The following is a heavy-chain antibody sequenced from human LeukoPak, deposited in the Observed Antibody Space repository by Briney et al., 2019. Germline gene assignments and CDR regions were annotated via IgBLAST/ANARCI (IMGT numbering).Heavy chain of an antibody. D-gene: IGHD6-19*01. CDR2: TRHDDSDK. CDR3: AKDMRSGWCNWFDP. J-gene: IGHJ5*02. Sequence: PGGSLRLSYAASGFTFNDYGMHWVRQAPGKGLEWVAFTRHDDSDKQYGDSVKGRFTISRDNSRNTLYLQMNSLRPEDTAVYFCAKDMRSGWCNWFDPWGQGTLVTVSS. V-gene: IGHV3-30*02. CDR1: GFTFNDYG.